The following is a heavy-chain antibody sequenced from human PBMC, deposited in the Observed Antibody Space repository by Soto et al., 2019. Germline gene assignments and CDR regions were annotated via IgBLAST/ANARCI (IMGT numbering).Heavy chain of an antibody. CDR2: INTNGRLT. CDR1: GFSFKDSS. J-gene: IGHJ4*02. D-gene: IGHD3-3*01. Sequence: QPGGSLRLSCSGSGFSFKDSSMHWVRQPPGRAIEYVAVINTNGRLTYYADSVKGRFTISRDNSKNTVHLQMSSLRVEDTAVYYCLRDIFGVVIFDSWGQGTPVTVSS. CDR3: LRDIFGVVIFDS. V-gene: IGHV3-64D*06.